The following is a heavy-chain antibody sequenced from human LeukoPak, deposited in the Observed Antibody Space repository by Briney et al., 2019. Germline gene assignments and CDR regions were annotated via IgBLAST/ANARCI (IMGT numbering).Heavy chain of an antibody. D-gene: IGHD3-16*01. CDR1: GFTFTSYW. CDR2: INEDGSYK. V-gene: IGHV3-7*03. Sequence: GGSLRLSCAVSGFTFTSYWMSWVRQAPGKGLEWVANINEDGSYKFHADSVKGRLTISRDNAKNSLYLQMSNLRAEDTAVYFCARGGGLDVWGQGATVTVSS. J-gene: IGHJ6*02. CDR3: ARGGGLDV.